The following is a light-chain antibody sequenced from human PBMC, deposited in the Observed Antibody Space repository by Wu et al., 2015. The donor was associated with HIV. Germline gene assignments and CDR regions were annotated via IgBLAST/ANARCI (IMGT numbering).Light chain of an antibody. CDR1: QSISTNY. Sequence: EIVLTQSPGTLSLSPGERATLSCRASQSISTNYLAWYQQKPGQAPRLLIYGASSRATGIPDRFSGSGSGTDFTLTISRLEPEDFAVYFCHHYGSSPHSFGQGTKLEIK. CDR3: HHYGSSPHS. CDR2: GAS. V-gene: IGKV3-20*01. J-gene: IGKJ2*03.